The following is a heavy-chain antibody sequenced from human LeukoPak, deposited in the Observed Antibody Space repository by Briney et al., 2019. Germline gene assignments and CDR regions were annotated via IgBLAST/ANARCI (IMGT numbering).Heavy chain of an antibody. CDR1: GFTVSSNY. J-gene: IGHJ6*02. D-gene: IGHD6-13*01. V-gene: IGHV3-66*01. CDR3: ARDTRIAAAGSYYGMDV. Sequence: GGSLRLSCAASGFTVSSNYMSWVPQAPGKGREWVSVIYSGGSTYYADSVKGRFTISRDNSKNTLYLQMNSLRAEDTAVYYCARDTRIAAAGSYYGMDVWGQGTTVTVSS. CDR2: IYSGGST.